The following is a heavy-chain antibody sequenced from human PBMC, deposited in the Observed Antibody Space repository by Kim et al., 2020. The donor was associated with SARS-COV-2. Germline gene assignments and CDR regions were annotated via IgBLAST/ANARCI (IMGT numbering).Heavy chain of an antibody. V-gene: IGHV4-59*13. Sequence: SETLSLTCTVSGGSISSYYWSWIRQPPGKGLEWIGYIYYSGSTNYNPSLKSRVTISVDTSKNQFSLKLSSVTAADTAVYYCARGAGSGYSGYDSFLLLDYWGQGTLVTVSS. D-gene: IGHD5-12*01. CDR3: ARGAGSGYSGYDSFLLLDY. CDR2: IYYSGST. J-gene: IGHJ4*02. CDR1: GGSISSYY.